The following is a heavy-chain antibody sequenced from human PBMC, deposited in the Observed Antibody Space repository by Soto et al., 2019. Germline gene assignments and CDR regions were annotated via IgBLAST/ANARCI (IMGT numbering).Heavy chain of an antibody. CDR2: IIPIFGAT. CDR3: ARMSGRVLDS. D-gene: IGHD1-26*01. Sequence: QVQLVQSGAEVKKPGSSVKVSCKASGGTFSSYAITWVRQAPGQGLDWMGEIIPIFGATNFAQQSQGRVTITADKSTTTAYMELSSLTSEDTAVYFCARMSGRVLDSWGQGTLVTVSS. V-gene: IGHV1-69*06. J-gene: IGHJ5*01. CDR1: GGTFSSYA.